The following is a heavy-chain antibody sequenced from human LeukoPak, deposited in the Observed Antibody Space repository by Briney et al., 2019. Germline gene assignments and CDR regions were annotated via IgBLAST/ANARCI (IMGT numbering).Heavy chain of an antibody. D-gene: IGHD6-19*01. CDR1: GGSITSGRYY. J-gene: IGHJ4*02. V-gene: IGHV4-39*01. CDR3: ATNTSDTAFDY. CDR2: IYYSGST. Sequence: SETLSLTCAVSGGSITSGRYYWGWIRQPPGKGLEWIGSIYYSGSTSYNPSLKSRVTISVDTSKNQFSLRLSSVTAADTAVYYCATNTSDTAFDYRGPGTLVTVSS.